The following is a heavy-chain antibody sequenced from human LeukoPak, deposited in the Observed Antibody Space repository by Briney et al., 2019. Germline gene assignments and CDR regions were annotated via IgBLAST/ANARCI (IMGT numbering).Heavy chain of an antibody. CDR2: IYYSGST. Sequence: SETLSLTCTVPGGSISSYYWSWIRQPPGKGLEWIGYIYYSGSTNYNPSLKSRVTISVDTSKNQFSLKLSSVTAADTAVYYCARDLTGGGYGDYGYWGQGTLVTVSS. V-gene: IGHV4-59*01. D-gene: IGHD4-17*01. J-gene: IGHJ4*02. CDR3: ARDLTGGGYGDYGY. CDR1: GGSISSYY.